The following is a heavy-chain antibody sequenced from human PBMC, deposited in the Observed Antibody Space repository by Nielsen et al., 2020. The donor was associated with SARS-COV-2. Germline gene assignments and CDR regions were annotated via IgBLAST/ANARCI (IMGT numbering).Heavy chain of an antibody. Sequence: WIRQPPGKGLEWVSSISSSSSYIYYADSVKGRFTISRDNAKNSLYLQMNSLRDEDTAVYYCARGGRYCSSTSCYTLGGWFDPWGQGTLVTVSS. CDR2: ISSSSSYI. J-gene: IGHJ5*02. V-gene: IGHV3-21*01. CDR3: ARGGRYCSSTSCYTLGGWFDP. D-gene: IGHD2-2*02.